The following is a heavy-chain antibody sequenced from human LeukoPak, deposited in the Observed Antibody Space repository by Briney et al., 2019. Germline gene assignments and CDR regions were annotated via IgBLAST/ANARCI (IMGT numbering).Heavy chain of an antibody. CDR2: IYYSGST. CDR3: ARVDCSSTSCYGGANWFDP. D-gene: IGHD2-2*01. CDR1: GGSISSGGYY. J-gene: IGHJ5*02. Sequence: SQTLSLTCTVSGGSISSGGYYWSWLRQHPGKGLEWIGYIYYSGSTYYNPSLKSRVTISVDTSKNQFSLKLSSVTAADTAVYYCARVDCSSTSCYGGANWFDPWGQGTLVTVSS. V-gene: IGHV4-31*03.